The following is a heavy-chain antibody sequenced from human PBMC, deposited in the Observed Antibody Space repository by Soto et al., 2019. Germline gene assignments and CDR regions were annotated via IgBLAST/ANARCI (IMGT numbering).Heavy chain of an antibody. Sequence: QVQLVQSGAEVKKPGASVKVSCKASGYTFTSYDINWVRQATGQGLEWMGWMNPNSGNTGYAQKFHCRXXMTRNTSISTAYMELSSLRSADTAVYYCATPAVTTRLDFDYWGQGTLVTVSS. D-gene: IGHD4-17*01. CDR3: ATPAVTTRLDFDY. J-gene: IGHJ4*02. CDR2: MNPNSGNT. CDR1: GYTFTSYD. V-gene: IGHV1-8*01.